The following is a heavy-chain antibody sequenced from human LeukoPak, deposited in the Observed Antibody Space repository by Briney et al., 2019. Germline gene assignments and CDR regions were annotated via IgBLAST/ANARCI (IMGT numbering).Heavy chain of an antibody. V-gene: IGHV3-30*02. CDR2: IRYDGTNK. D-gene: IGHD2-2*01. CDR1: GLTFSTYG. J-gene: IGHJ4*02. Sequence: GGSLRLSCAASGLTFSTYGMHWVRQAPGKGLEWVAFIRYDGTNKYYADSVKGRFTISRDNSKDTLYLQMNSLRPEDTALYYCAKDLVVYCSSSSCPIDYWGQGTLVTASS. CDR3: AKDLVVYCSSSSCPIDY.